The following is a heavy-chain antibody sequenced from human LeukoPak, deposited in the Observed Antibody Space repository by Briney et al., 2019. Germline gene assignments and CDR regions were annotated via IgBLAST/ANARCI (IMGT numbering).Heavy chain of an antibody. CDR1: GFSVSRNY. CDR2: IYSAGTT. J-gene: IGHJ4*02. Sequence: GESLRLSCAASGFSVSRNYYMNWVRQAPGKGLEWVSVIYSAGTTYYADSVRGRFTISRDNSKNTVYLQMNSLRPEDTAVYYCVRDKDVYFDYWGQGTLVTVSS. V-gene: IGHV3-53*01. CDR3: VRDKDVYFDY.